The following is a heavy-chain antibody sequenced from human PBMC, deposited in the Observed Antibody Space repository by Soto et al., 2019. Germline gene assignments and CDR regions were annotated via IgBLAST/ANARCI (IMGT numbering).Heavy chain of an antibody. J-gene: IGHJ6*02. V-gene: IGHV3-30-3*01. CDR1: GFTFSSYA. CDR3: ARDRWGYCSSTSCHHYYGMDV. CDR2: ISYDGSNK. Sequence: SLRLSCAASGFTFSSYAMHWVRQAPGKGLEWVAVISYDGSNKYYADSVKGRFTISRDNSKNTLYLQMNSLRAEDTAVYYCARDRWGYCSSTSCHHYYGMDVWGQGTTVTVSS. D-gene: IGHD2-2*01.